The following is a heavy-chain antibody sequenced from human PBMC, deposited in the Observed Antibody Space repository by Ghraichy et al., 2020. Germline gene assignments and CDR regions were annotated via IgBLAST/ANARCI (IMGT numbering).Heavy chain of an antibody. Sequence: SETLSLTCAVSGGSISSSNWWSWVRQPPGKGLEWIGEIYHSGSTNYNPSLKSRVTISVDKSKNQFSLKLSSVTAADTAVYYCASREFVVVPAAKPFDPWGQGTLVTVSS. CDR3: ASREFVVVPAAKPFDP. CDR1: GGSISSSNW. V-gene: IGHV4-4*02. J-gene: IGHJ5*02. CDR2: IYHSGST. D-gene: IGHD2-2*02.